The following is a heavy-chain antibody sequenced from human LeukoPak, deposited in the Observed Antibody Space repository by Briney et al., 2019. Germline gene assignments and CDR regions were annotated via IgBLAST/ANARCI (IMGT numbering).Heavy chain of an antibody. CDR2: INPNGGGT. Sequence: ASVKVSCKASGGTFSSYAISWMRQAPGQGLEWMGWINPNGGGTNYAQNFQGRVTMTMDTSITTVYMEVSGLTPDDTAVYYCAGAVRVTTDFDCWGQGTLVTVSS. CDR3: AGAVRVTTDFDC. J-gene: IGHJ4*02. CDR1: GGTFSSYA. D-gene: IGHD2-21*02. V-gene: IGHV1-2*02.